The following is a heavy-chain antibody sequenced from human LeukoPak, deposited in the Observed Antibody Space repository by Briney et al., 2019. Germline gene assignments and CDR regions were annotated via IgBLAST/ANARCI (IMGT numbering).Heavy chain of an antibody. V-gene: IGHV1-2*02. CDR1: GYTFTGYY. CDR2: INPNIGGT. J-gene: IGHJ4*02. D-gene: IGHD3-10*01. Sequence: ASVKVSCKASGYTFTGYYMHWVRQAPGQGLEWMGWINPNIGGTNYAQNFQGRVTMTSDKSISRTYMELSSLISEDTAGYYCAGDRSNYYGAGSYSRWGQGTLVSVSS. CDR3: AGDRSNYYGAGSYSR.